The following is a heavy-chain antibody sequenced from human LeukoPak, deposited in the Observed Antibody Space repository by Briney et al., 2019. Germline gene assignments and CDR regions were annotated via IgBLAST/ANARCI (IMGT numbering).Heavy chain of an antibody. CDR3: ATRAYGSVSYYSPGYYYYYIDV. CDR2: IQYDGSNK. D-gene: IGHD3-10*01. Sequence: PGGSVRLFCILSGFTFSSFGMHWVRQAPGKGLEWVAFIQYDGSNKYYVDSVKGRFTISRDNSRNKQYLQMNSLRAQVSAVYYCATRAYGSVSYYSPGYYYYYIDVWGKGTTVTVSS. J-gene: IGHJ6*03. V-gene: IGHV3-30*02. CDR1: GFTFSSFG.